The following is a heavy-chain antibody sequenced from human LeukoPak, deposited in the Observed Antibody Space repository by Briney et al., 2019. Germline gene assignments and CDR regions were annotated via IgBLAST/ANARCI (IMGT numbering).Heavy chain of an antibody. V-gene: IGHV4-38-2*02. CDR3: ARTLNDYGDYPINHDAFDI. Sequence: SETLSLTCTVSGYSISSGYYWGWIRQPPGKGLEWIGSIYHSGSTYYNPSLKSRVTISVDTSKNQFSLKLSSVTAADTAVYYCARTLNDYGDYPINHDAFDIWGQGTMVTVSS. CDR2: IYHSGST. J-gene: IGHJ3*02. D-gene: IGHD4-17*01. CDR1: GYSISSGYY.